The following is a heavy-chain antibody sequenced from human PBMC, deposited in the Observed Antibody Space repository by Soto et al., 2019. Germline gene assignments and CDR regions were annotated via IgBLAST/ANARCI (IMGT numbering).Heavy chain of an antibody. V-gene: IGHV1-2*02. CDR2: INPNSGDT. D-gene: IGHD1-1*01. J-gene: IGHJ5*02. CDR1: GYSFIGYF. Sequence: QVQLVQSGAEVKKPGASVKVSCKASGYSFIGYFMHWVRLAPGQGPEWMGRINPNSGDTDYGQQFQGRVTMTRDTSISTAYMELSRLRSDDTAVYYCAREPSPAGEIWNGVYNWFDPWGQGTLVTVSS. CDR3: AREPSPAGEIWNGVYNWFDP.